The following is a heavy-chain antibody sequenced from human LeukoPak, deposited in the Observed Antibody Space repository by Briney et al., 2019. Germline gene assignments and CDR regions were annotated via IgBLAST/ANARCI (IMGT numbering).Heavy chain of an antibody. CDR2: IIPIFGTA. V-gene: IGHV1-69*05. Sequence: SVKVSCKASGGTFSSYAISWVRQAPGQGLEWMGGIIPIFGTANYAQKFQGRVTITRNTSISTAYMELSSLRSEDTAVYYCARAFGVYYYGSGKVFGYWGQGTLVTVSS. D-gene: IGHD3-10*01. J-gene: IGHJ4*02. CDR3: ARAFGVYYYGSGKVFGY. CDR1: GGTFSSYA.